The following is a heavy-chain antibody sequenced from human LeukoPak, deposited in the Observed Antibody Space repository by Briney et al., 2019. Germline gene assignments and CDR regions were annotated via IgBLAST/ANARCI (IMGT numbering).Heavy chain of an antibody. V-gene: IGHV3-23*01. CDR3: AKQPYYDFWSGYYHRAEYFQH. D-gene: IGHD3-3*01. CDR2: ISGSGGST. Sequence: PGGSLRLSCAASGFTFSSYAMSWVRQALGKGLEWVSAISGSGGSTYYADSVKGRFTISRDNSKNTLYLQMNSLRAEDTAVYYCAKQPYYDFWSGYYHRAEYFQHWGQGTLVTVSS. J-gene: IGHJ1*01. CDR1: GFTFSSYA.